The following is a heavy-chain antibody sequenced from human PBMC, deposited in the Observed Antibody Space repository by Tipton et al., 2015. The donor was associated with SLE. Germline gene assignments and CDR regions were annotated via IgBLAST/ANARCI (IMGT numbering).Heavy chain of an antibody. Sequence: TPSLTCAVSGGSFSGYAWSWVRQPPGKGLEWIGEVSHSRSTNYNPSLKSRGTISLDTSNNQFSLRLSSVTAADTAVYYCARGVSGYFHYCYMDVWGKGTTVTISS. CDR3: ARGVSGYFHYCYMDV. D-gene: IGHD3-16*01. CDR1: GGSFSGYA. CDR2: VSHSRST. V-gene: IGHV4-34*01. J-gene: IGHJ6*03.